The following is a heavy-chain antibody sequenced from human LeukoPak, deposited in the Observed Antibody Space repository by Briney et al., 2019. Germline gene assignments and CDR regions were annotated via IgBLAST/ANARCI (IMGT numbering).Heavy chain of an antibody. J-gene: IGHJ4*02. Sequence: SETLSLTCTVSGGSISSGSHYWSWIRQPAGKGLEWIGRIYTSGSTNYNPSLKSRVTISVDTSKNQFSLRLSSVTAADTAVYYCARLSSNWPYYLDYWGQGTLVTVSS. CDR3: ARLSSNWPYYLDY. CDR2: IYTSGST. V-gene: IGHV4-61*02. D-gene: IGHD6-13*01. CDR1: GGSISSGSHY.